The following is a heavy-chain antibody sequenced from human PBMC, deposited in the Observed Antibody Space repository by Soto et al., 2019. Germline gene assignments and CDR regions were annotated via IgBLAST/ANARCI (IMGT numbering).Heavy chain of an antibody. CDR2: INQDGSER. V-gene: IGHV3-7*01. CDR1: VFTFSNYW. CDR3: ARGDIVVVVAAGGMDV. J-gene: IGHJ6*02. D-gene: IGHD2-15*01. Sequence: PGGSLRRSCVASVFTFSNYWMTWVRQAPGKGLEWVANINQDGSERTHVDSVKGRFTVSRDNAKNSLYLEMNRLRAEDTAVYYCARGDIVVVVAAGGMDVWGQGTTVTVSS.